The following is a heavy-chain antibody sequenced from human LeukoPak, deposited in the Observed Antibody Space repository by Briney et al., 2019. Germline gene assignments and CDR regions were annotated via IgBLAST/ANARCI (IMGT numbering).Heavy chain of an antibody. CDR1: GGTFSDYN. J-gene: IGHJ5*02. Sequence: PSETLSLTCAVYGGTFSDYNWSWIRQHPGKGLEWIGYIYYSGSTYYNPSLKSRVTISVDTSKNQFSLKLSSVTAADTAVYYCARGPVRRYFVQSRSGRWFDPWGQGTLVTVSS. V-gene: IGHV4-31*11. CDR2: IYYSGST. CDR3: ARGPVRRYFVQSRSGRWFDP. D-gene: IGHD3-9*01.